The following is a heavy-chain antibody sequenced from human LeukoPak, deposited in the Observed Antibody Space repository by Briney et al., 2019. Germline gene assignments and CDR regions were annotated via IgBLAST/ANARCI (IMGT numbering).Heavy chain of an antibody. CDR2: IYTSGST. CDR1: GDSINSSNW. D-gene: IGHD4-11*01. J-gene: IGHJ4*02. CDR3: ARAVDYQPLGPHYFDY. Sequence: SETLSLTCAVSGDSINSSNWWSWVRQPAGKGLEWIGRIYTSGSTNYNPSLKSRVTMSVDTSKNQFSLKLSSVTAADTAVYYCARAVDYQPLGPHYFDYWGQGTLVTVSS. V-gene: IGHV4-4*07.